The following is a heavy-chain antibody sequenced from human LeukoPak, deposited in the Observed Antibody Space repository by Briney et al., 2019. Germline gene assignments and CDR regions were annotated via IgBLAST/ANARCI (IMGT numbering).Heavy chain of an antibody. D-gene: IGHD3-10*01. CDR3: TREQAMVRGVSVY. V-gene: IGHV3-49*04. Sequence: GGSLRLSCAASGFTVSSNYMSWVRQAPGKGLEWVGFIRSKAYGGTTEYAASVKGRFTISRDDSKSIAYLQMNSLKTEDTAVYYCTREQAMVRGVSVYWGQGTLVTVSS. CDR1: GFTVSSNY. CDR2: IRSKAYGGTT. J-gene: IGHJ4*02.